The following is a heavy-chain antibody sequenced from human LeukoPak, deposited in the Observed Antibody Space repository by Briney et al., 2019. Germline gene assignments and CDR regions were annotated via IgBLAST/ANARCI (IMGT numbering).Heavy chain of an antibody. D-gene: IGHD3-10*01. Sequence: ASVKVSCKASGYTFTDYDINWVRQATGQGLEWMGRMNTEKGNTGYAQKFQGRGATTRDTSTTTAYLELTNLTPEDTAIYYCARGRGAYGSGSYLYDWGQGTLLTVSS. CDR2: MNTEKGNT. V-gene: IGHV1-8*02. CDR1: GYTFTDYD. J-gene: IGHJ4*02. CDR3: ARGRGAYGSGSYLYD.